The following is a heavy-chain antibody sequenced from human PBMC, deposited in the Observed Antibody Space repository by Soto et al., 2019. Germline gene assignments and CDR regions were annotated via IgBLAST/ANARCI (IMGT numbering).Heavy chain of an antibody. CDR3: ARGGGWLIED. Sequence: DVHLVESGGGLVQPGGSLRLSCEDSGLPKYWMTWVRQAPGKGLEWVANIKQDGSEIQYVDAVKGRFTISRDNAKQSLYLQMNSLPVEDTAVYYCARGGGWLIEDCGQGILVTVSS. J-gene: IGHJ4*02. CDR1: GLPKYW. D-gene: IGHD3-16*01. V-gene: IGHV3-7*01. CDR2: IKQDGSEI.